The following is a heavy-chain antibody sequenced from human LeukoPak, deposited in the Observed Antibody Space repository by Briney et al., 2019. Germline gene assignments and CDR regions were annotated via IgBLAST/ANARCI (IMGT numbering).Heavy chain of an antibody. CDR2: ISAYNGNT. CDR3: ARYCSSTSCPNWFDP. D-gene: IGHD2-2*01. J-gene: IGHJ5*02. Sequence: GASVKVSCKASGYTFTSYGISWVRQAPGQGLEWMGWISAYNGNTNYAQKLQGRVTMTTDTSTSTAYMELRSLRSDDTAVYYCARYCSSTSCPNWFDPWGQGTLVTVSS. CDR1: GYTFTSYG. V-gene: IGHV1-18*01.